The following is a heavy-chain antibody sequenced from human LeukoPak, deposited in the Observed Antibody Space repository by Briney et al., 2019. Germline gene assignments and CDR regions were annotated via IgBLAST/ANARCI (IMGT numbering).Heavy chain of an antibody. V-gene: IGHV3-20*01. CDR1: GFTFSSYG. J-gene: IGHJ1*01. D-gene: IGHD1-26*01. CDR2: INWNGGST. Sequence: PGGSLRLSCAASGFTFSSYGMSWVRQAPGKGLEWVSGINWNGGSTGYADSVKGRFTISRDNAKNSLYLQMNSLRAEDTALYHCARHQGGSYYVYFQHWGQGTLVTVSS. CDR3: ARHQGGSYYVYFQH.